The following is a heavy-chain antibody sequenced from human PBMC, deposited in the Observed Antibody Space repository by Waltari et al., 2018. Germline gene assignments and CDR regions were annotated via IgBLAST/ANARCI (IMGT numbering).Heavy chain of an antibody. Sequence: QVHLQQSGPGLLNPSQTLSLTCAISGDSVPSNTAAFNWVRQSPSRGLEWLGRTFYRSKWYTTYADSVKGRITINADTSNNQFSLLMNSVTPGDTAVYYCARYTDATAALDFWGQGTLITVSS. CDR3: ARYTDATAALDF. J-gene: IGHJ4*02. CDR1: GDSVPSNTAA. D-gene: IGHD1-1*01. V-gene: IGHV6-1*01. CDR2: TFYRSKWYT.